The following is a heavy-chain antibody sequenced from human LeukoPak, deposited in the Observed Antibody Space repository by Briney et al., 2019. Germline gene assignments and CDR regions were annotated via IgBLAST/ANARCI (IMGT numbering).Heavy chain of an antibody. D-gene: IGHD3-10*01. CDR2: ISGSGGGT. V-gene: IGHV3-23*01. CDR3: AKILGGSDY. Sequence: GGSLRLSYPASGFTFSSYAMTWVRQAPGKGLEWVSSISGSGGGTYYGDSVRGRFTISRDNSKNTLYLQMNSLRAEDTAVYYCAKILGGSDYWGQGTLVTVSS. J-gene: IGHJ4*02. CDR1: GFTFSSYA.